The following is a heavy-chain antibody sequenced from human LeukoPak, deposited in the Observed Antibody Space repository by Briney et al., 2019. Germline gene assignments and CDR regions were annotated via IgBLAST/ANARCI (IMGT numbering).Heavy chain of an antibody. CDR2: SSGSGGST. Sequence: GGSLRLSCAASGFTFSSYVMSWVRQAPGKGLEWVSGSSGSGGSTYYADSVKGRFTISRDNSKNELYLQMNSLRAEDTAVYYCAKGRNLYYYSSMDVWGQGTTVTVSS. V-gene: IGHV3-23*01. J-gene: IGHJ6*02. CDR1: GFTFSSYV. CDR3: AKGRNLYYYSSMDV.